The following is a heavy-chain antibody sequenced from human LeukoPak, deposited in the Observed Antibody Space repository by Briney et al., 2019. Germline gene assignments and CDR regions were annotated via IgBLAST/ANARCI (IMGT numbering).Heavy chain of an antibody. CDR3: ARAGRRGGAFDI. CDR2: IYYSGST. Sequence: SETLSLTCAVSGYSISSGYYWGWIRQPPGKGLEWIGYIYYSGSTYYNPSLKSRVTISVDTSKNQFSLKLSSVTAADTAVYYCARAGRRGGAFDIWGQGTMVTVSS. V-gene: IGHV4-30-4*08. CDR1: GYSISSGYY. J-gene: IGHJ3*02.